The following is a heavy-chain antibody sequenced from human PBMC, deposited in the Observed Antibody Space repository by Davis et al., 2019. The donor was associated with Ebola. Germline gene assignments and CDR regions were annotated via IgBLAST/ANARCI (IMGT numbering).Heavy chain of an antibody. J-gene: IGHJ4*02. CDR3: ARLPYDSLTGYYWGDYFDQ. V-gene: IGHV4-39*02. CDR1: GGSVNTGSYY. D-gene: IGHD3-9*01. Sequence: MPSETLSLTCTVSGGSVNTGSYYWGWVRQAPGKGLEWLGSIYYSGSTFYNPSLKSRVTISIDTSKRHFSLIVRSVTAADTAIYYCARLPYDSLTGYYWGDYFDQWGQGTLVTVSS. CDR2: IYYSGST.